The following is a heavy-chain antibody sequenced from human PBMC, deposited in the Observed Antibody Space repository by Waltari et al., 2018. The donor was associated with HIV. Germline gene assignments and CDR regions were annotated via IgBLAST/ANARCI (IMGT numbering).Heavy chain of an antibody. CDR3: ARGGYDFWSGYYYGMDV. V-gene: IGHV4-59*01. J-gene: IGHJ6*02. D-gene: IGHD3-3*01. CDR1: GGSISSYY. Sequence: QVQLQESGPGLVKPSETLSLTCTVSGGSISSYYWSWIRQPPGKGLEWIGYIYYSGSTNYKPSLKSRVTISVDTSKNQFSLKLSSVTAADTAVYYCARGGYDFWSGYYYGMDVWGQGTTVTVSS. CDR2: IYYSGST.